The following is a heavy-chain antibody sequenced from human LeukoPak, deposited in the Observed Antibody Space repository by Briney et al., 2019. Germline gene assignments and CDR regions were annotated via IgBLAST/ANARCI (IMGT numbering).Heavy chain of an antibody. V-gene: IGHV3-23*01. CDR3: AKDGGWGIAVAGMAFDY. D-gene: IGHD6-19*01. Sequence: GSLRLSCAASGFTFSSYAMSWVRQAPGKGLEWVSAISGSGGSTYYADSVKGRFTISRDNSKNTLYLQMNSLRAEDTAVYYCAKDGGWGIAVAGMAFDYWGQGTLVTVSS. CDR2: ISGSGGST. J-gene: IGHJ4*02. CDR1: GFTFSSYA.